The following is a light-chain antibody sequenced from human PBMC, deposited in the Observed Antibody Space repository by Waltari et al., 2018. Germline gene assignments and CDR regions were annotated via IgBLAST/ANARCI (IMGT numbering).Light chain of an antibody. J-gene: IGKJ4*01. Sequence: DIVMTQSPDSLAVSLGERATINCKSSQSVFHSSDSKNYLTWYQQKPGQPPKLLIYWASTRQSGVPDRFSGSGSGTDFTLTIISLQAEDVALYYCQQHYSSPLTFGGGTKVEIQ. CDR1: QSVFHSSDSKNY. CDR2: WAS. CDR3: QQHYSSPLT. V-gene: IGKV4-1*01.